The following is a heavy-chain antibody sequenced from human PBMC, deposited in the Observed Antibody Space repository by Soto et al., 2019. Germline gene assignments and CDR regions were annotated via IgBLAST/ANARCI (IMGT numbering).Heavy chain of an antibody. D-gene: IGHD4-17*01. CDR1: GFTFSDYE. V-gene: IGHV3-48*03. Sequence: PGGSLRLSCAVSGFTFSDYEMNWVRQAPGKGLEWVSYISHSGSVINYADSVKGRFTISRDNANDSLYLQMNSLRAEDTAVYYCAKDPDPPTTVTTYFDYWGQGTLVTVSS. CDR3: AKDPDPPTTVTTYFDY. CDR2: ISHSGSVI. J-gene: IGHJ4*02.